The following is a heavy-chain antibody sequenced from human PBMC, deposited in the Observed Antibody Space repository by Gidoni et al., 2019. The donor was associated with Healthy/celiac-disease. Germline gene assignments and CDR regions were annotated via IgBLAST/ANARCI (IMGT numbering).Heavy chain of an antibody. D-gene: IGHD2-21*02. J-gene: IGHJ6*02. Sequence: EVQLVESGGGLVKPGGSLRLPCAASGFTFSSYSMNWVRQAPGKGLEWVSSISSSSSYIYYADSVKGRFTISRDNAKNSLYLQMNSLRAEDTAVYYCARDLGPYCGGDCYSGGRGMDVWGQGTTVTVSS. CDR2: ISSSSSYI. CDR3: ARDLGPYCGGDCYSGGRGMDV. CDR1: GFTFSSYS. V-gene: IGHV3-21*01.